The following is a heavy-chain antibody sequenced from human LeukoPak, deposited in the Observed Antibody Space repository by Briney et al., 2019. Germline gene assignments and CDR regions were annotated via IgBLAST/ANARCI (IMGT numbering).Heavy chain of an antibody. J-gene: IGHJ4*02. CDR3: ARDFDFWSAI. D-gene: IGHD3-3*01. CDR1: GFTVSSNY. V-gene: IGHV3-53*01. Sequence: GGSLRLSCAASGFTVSSNYMSWVRQAPGKGLEWGSVIYSGGSTYYADSVKGRFTLSRDNAKSTLYLQMSSLRAEDTALYYCARDFDFWSAIWGQGTLVTVSS. CDR2: IYSGGST.